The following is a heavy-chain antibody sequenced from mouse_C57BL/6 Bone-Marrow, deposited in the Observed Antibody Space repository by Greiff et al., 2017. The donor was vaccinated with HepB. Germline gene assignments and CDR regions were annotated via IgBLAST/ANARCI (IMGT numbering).Heavy chain of an antibody. V-gene: IGHV5-16*01. CDR3: ARVSNYYAMDY. J-gene: IGHJ4*01. CDR1: GFTFSDYY. D-gene: IGHD5-1*01. CDR2: INYDGSST. Sequence: EVKLMESEGGLVQPGSSMKLSCTASGFTFSDYYMAWVRQVPEKGLEWVANINYDGSSTYYLDSLKSRFIISRDNAKNILYLQMSSLKSEDTATYYCARVSNYYAMDYWGQGTSVTVSS.